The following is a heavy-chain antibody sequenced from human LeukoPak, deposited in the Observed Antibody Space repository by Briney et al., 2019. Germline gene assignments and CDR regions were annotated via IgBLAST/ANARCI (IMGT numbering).Heavy chain of an antibody. Sequence: PGGSLRLSCAASGFTFGDYYMSWIRQAPGKGLEWVSYISSSGSTIYYADSVKGRFTISRDNAKNSLYLQMNSLRAEDTAVYYCARDQGYYYDSSGYPPYFDYWGQGTLVTVSS. V-gene: IGHV3-11*01. CDR1: GFTFGDYY. CDR3: ARDQGYYYDSSGYPPYFDY. D-gene: IGHD3-22*01. J-gene: IGHJ4*02. CDR2: ISSSGSTI.